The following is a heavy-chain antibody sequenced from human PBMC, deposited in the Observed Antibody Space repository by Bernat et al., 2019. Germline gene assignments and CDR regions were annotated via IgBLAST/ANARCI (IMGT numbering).Heavy chain of an antibody. V-gene: IGHV3-23*01. CDR2: ISGSGGTT. Sequence: EVQLLESGGGLVQPGGSLRLSCAASGFTFSSYAMGWVRQAPGKGLEWVSVISGSGGTTHYADPVKGRFTISRDNSKNTLYLEMTSLRADDTAVYYCAKASEQPWLRIPYDYGGQGTLVTVSS. CDR1: GFTFSSYA. J-gene: IGHJ4*02. D-gene: IGHD5-12*01. CDR3: AKASEQPWLRIPYDY.